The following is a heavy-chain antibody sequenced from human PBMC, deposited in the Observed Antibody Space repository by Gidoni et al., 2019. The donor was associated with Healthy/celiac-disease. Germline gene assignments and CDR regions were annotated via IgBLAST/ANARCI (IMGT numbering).Heavy chain of an antibody. V-gene: IGHV3-74*01. CDR3: ARDGGFGELRDDY. CDR1: GFTFSRYW. Sequence: EVQLVESGGGLVQPGGSLRLSCAASGFTFSRYWMTWVRHAPGKGLVWVSRINREGSRTSYADSVKGRFTISRDNAKNTLYLQMNSLRAEDTAVYYCARDGGFGELRDDYWGQGTLVTVSS. CDR2: INREGSRT. J-gene: IGHJ4*02. D-gene: IGHD3-10*01.